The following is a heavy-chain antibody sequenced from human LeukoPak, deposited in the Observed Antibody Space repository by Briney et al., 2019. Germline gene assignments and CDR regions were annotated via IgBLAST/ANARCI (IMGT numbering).Heavy chain of an antibody. J-gene: IGHJ5*02. D-gene: IGHD3-3*01. V-gene: IGHV4-39*07. CDR1: GGSISSSSYY. Sequence: SETLSLTCTVSGGSISSSSYYWGWIRQPPGKGLEWIGSIYYSGSTYYNPSLKSRVTISVDTSKNQFSLKLSSVTAADTAVYYCARDWRSSGWFDPWGQGTLVTVSS. CDR2: IYYSGST. CDR3: ARDWRSSGWFDP.